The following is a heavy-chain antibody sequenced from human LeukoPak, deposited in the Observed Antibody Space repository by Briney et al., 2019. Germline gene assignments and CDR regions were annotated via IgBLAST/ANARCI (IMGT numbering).Heavy chain of an antibody. D-gene: IGHD6-19*01. Sequence: GGSLRLSCAASGFTFSNYGMSWVRQAPGKGLEWVSVISGSGGSTYYADSVKGRFTISRDNSKNTLYLQMNSLRAEDTAVYYCAKGSSGWNYYDMDVWGQGTTVTVSS. CDR1: GFTFSNYG. CDR3: AKGSSGWNYYDMDV. CDR2: ISGSGGST. J-gene: IGHJ6*02. V-gene: IGHV3-23*01.